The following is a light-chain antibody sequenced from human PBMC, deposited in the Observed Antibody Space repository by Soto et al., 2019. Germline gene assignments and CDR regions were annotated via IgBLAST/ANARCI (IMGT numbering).Light chain of an antibody. Sequence: EIVLTQSPATLSLSPGERATLSCRASQSVSSYLAWYPQKPGQAPRLLIYDASNMATGIPARFSGSGSGTDFTLTISSLEPADFAVYYCQQRSNWPPSFGQGTRLEIK. J-gene: IGKJ5*01. CDR2: DAS. CDR1: QSVSSY. CDR3: QQRSNWPPS. V-gene: IGKV3-11*01.